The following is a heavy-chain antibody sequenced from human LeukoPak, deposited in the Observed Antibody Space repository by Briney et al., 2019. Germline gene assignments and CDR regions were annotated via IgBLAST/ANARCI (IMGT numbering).Heavy chain of an antibody. V-gene: IGHV3-21*01. CDR2: ITSSSRYI. Sequence: GGSLRLSCAASGFTFSSYSMNWVRQAPGKGLEWVSSITSSSRYIYYADSVKGRFTISRDNAKNSLYLQMNYLRAEDTAVYYCARDPSYRGFDAFDIWGQGTMVTVSS. CDR3: ARDPSYRGFDAFDI. CDR1: GFTFSSYS. J-gene: IGHJ3*02. D-gene: IGHD1-26*01.